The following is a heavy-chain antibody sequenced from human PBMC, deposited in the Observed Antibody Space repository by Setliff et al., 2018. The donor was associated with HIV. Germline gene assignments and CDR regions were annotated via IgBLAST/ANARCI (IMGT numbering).Heavy chain of an antibody. D-gene: IGHD6-13*01. V-gene: IGHV4-61*02. CDR1: GGSISSGSYY. CDR2: ISTSGST. CDR3: ARAGSAAAGTDYYYDYYMDV. J-gene: IGHJ6*03. Sequence: PSETLSLTCTVSGGSISSGSYYWSWFRQPAGKGLEWIGRISTSGSTNYNPSLKSRVTISLATSQNQFSRKLTSVTAADTAVYYCARAGSAAAGTDYYYDYYMDVWGKGTTVTVSS.